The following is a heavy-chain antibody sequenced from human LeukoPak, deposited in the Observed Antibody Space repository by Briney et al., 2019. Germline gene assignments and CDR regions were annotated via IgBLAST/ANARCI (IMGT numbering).Heavy chain of an antibody. V-gene: IGHV3-30*02. J-gene: IGHJ4*02. CDR1: GFTFSSYG. Sequence: QTGGSLRLSCAASGFTFSSYGMHWVRQAPGKGLEWVAFIRYDGSNKYYADAVKGRFTIPRENSKTTLYLQMNSLRAEDTAVYYCAAPTGGIVGWLVLDFDYWGQGTLVTVSS. D-gene: IGHD6-19*01. CDR2: IRYDGSNK. CDR3: AAPTGGIVGWLVLDFDY.